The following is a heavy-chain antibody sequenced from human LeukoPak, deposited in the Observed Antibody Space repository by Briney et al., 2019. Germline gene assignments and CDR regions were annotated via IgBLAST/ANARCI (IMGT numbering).Heavy chain of an antibody. V-gene: IGHV3-21*01. CDR1: GFTFSSYS. D-gene: IGHD1-26*01. Sequence: GGSLRLSCAASGFTFSSYSMNWVRQAPGKGLEWVSSISSSSSYIYYADSVKGRFTISRDNAKNSLYLQMNSLRAEDTAVYYCASSGSYYLSPDYWGQGTLVTVSS. CDR2: ISSSSSYI. CDR3: ASSGSYYLSPDY. J-gene: IGHJ4*02.